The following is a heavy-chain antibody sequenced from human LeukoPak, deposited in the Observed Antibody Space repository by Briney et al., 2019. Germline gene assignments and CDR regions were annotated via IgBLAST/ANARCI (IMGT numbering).Heavy chain of an antibody. CDR2: LDPEDGET. Sequence: ASVKVSCKVSGYTLTELSMHWVRQAPGKGLEWMGGLDPEDGETIYAQKFQGRVTMTEDTSTDTAYMELSSLRSEDTAVYYCATTERVSYYYGSGKYYYGMDVWGQGTTVTVSS. D-gene: IGHD3-10*01. CDR3: ATTERVSYYYGSGKYYYGMDV. J-gene: IGHJ6*02. V-gene: IGHV1-24*01. CDR1: GYTLTELS.